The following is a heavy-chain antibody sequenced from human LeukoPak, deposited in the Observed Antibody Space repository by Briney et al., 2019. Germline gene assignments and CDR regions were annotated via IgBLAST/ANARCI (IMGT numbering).Heavy chain of an antibody. Sequence: GGSLRLSCAASGFTFSSYAMHWVRQAPGKGLEWVAFIRYAGSNKYYADSVKGRFTISRDNSKNTLYLQMNSLRAEDTAVYYCARDDHWGYAFDIWGQGTKVTVSS. CDR1: GFTFSSYA. J-gene: IGHJ3*02. CDR2: IRYAGSNK. D-gene: IGHD3-16*01. CDR3: ARDDHWGYAFDI. V-gene: IGHV3-30*02.